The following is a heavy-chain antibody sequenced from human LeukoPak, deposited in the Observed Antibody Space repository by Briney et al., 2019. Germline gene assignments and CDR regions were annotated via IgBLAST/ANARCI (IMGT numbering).Heavy chain of an antibody. D-gene: IGHD3-22*01. CDR3: ARRSGSSGYYYANWFDP. CDR2: LYYSGST. CDR1: GGSISSGGYY. J-gene: IGHJ5*02. Sequence: SQTLSLTCTVSGGSISSGGYYWSWIRQHPGKGLEWIGYLYYSGSTYYNPSLKSRVTISVDTSKNQFSLKLSSVTAADTAVYYCARRSGSSGYYYANWFDPWGQGTLVTVSS. V-gene: IGHV4-31*03.